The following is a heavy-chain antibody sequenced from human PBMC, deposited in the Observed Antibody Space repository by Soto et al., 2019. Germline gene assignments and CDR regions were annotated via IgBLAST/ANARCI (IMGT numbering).Heavy chain of an antibody. Sequence: QVQLVESGGGVVQPGRSLSLSCAASGFAFKSFGMYWVRQAPGKGLEWVAIISYDGRTEHYTAAVKGRFTVSRDNSKNTVHLQMSRVRPEDTGVYYCAKIGATLGVLDLWGQGTLVTVSS. CDR3: AKIGATLGVLDL. CDR1: GFAFKSFG. D-gene: IGHD1-26*01. V-gene: IGHV3-30*18. J-gene: IGHJ5*02. CDR2: ISYDGRTE.